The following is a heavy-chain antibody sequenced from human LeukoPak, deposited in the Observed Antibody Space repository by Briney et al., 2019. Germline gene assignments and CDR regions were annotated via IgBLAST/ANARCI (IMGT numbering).Heavy chain of an antibody. Sequence: GGSLRLSCTASGLTFSTYWVHWVRQAPGKGLVLVSQIKFDGSLASYADSVKGRFTISRDNAKNTLYLQMNTLGTEDTAVYYCVTGHYDSRMYFDLWGRGTLVTVSS. J-gene: IGHJ2*01. CDR3: VTGHYDSRMYFDL. CDR1: GLTFSTYW. D-gene: IGHD3-16*01. V-gene: IGHV3-74*01. CDR2: IKFDGSLA.